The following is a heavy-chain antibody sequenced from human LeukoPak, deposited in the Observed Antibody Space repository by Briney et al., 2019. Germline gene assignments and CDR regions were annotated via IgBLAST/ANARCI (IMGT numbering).Heavy chain of an antibody. CDR1: GFTFSTYT. D-gene: IGHD3-22*01. V-gene: IGHV3-48*02. J-gene: IGHJ4*02. Sequence: GGSLRLSCAASGFTFSTYTMIWVRQAPGKGLEWVSYITGTSTIYYADPVKGRFTISRDNAKNSLYLQMNSLRDEDTAVYYCARVGYDSSGFYHLDYWGQGTLVTVSS. CDR2: ITGTSTI. CDR3: ARVGYDSSGFYHLDY.